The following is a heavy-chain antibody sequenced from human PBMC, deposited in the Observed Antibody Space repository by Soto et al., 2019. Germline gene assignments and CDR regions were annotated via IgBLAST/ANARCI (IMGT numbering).Heavy chain of an antibody. V-gene: IGHV1-46*01. Sequence: GASVKVSCKASGYTFTSYYMHWVRQAPGQGLEWMGIINPSGGSTSYAQKFQGRVTMTRDTSTSTVYMELSSLRSEDTAVYYCARNNPSYDSSGYPDYWGQGTLVTVSS. J-gene: IGHJ4*02. CDR1: GYTFTSYY. CDR2: INPSGGST. D-gene: IGHD3-22*01. CDR3: ARNNPSYDSSGYPDY.